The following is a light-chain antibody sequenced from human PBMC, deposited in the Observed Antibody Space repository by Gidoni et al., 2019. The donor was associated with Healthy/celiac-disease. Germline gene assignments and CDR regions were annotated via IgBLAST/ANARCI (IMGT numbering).Light chain of an antibody. CDR1: QTISSY. J-gene: IGKJ4*01. V-gene: IGKV1-39*01. CDR3: QQSYSTPRT. CDR2: AAS. Sequence: DIHMSKSPSSLSASVGDRVTITCRASQTISSYLNWYQQKPGKAPKLLIYAASSLQSGVPSRFSGSGSGTDFTLTISSLQPEDFATYYCQQSYSTPRTFGGGTKVEIK.